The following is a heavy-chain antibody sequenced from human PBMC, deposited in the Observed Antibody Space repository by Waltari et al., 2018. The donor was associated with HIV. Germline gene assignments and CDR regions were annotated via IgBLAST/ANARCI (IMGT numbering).Heavy chain of an antibody. CDR2: IYYRGGT. Sequence: QLQLQESGPGLVKPSETLSLTCTVSGGSISSSSYYWGWIRQPPGKGLEWIGSIYYRGGTYFTPSLKRRVTISVDTSKNQFSLKLSSVTAADTAVYYCARHEPNSSSWFSRAEYFQHWGQGTLVTVSS. CDR3: ARHEPNSSSWFSRAEYFQH. J-gene: IGHJ1*01. V-gene: IGHV4-39*01. D-gene: IGHD6-13*01. CDR1: GGSISSSSYY.